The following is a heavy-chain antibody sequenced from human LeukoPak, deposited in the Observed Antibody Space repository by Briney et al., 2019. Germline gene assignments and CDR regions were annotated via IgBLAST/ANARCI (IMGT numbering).Heavy chain of an antibody. D-gene: IGHD2-2*02. CDR3: AKDHEDIVVVPAAIPRHYYYYYMDV. Sequence: PGRSLRLSCAAPGFTFSSYGMHWVRQAPGKGLEWVAVIWYDGSNKYYADSVKGRFTISRDNSKNTLYLQMNSLRAEDTAVYYCAKDHEDIVVVPAAIPRHYYYYYMDVWGKGTTVTVSS. J-gene: IGHJ6*03. CDR2: IWYDGSNK. CDR1: GFTFSSYG. V-gene: IGHV3-33*06.